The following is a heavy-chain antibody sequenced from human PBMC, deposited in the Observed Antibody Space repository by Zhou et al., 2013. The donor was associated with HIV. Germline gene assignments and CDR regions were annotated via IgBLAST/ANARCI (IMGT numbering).Heavy chain of an antibody. J-gene: IGHJ4*02. CDR2: IIPILGIA. Sequence: QVQLVQSGAEVKKPGSSVKVSCKASGGTFSSYAISWVRQAPGQGLEWMGRIIPILGIANYAQKFQGRVTITADKSTSTAYMELSSLRSEDTAVYYCARDFAYSSSWYGGNYWGQGTLVTVSS. CDR1: GGTFSSYA. V-gene: IGHV1-69*04. CDR3: ARDFAYSSSWYGGNY. D-gene: IGHD6-13*01.